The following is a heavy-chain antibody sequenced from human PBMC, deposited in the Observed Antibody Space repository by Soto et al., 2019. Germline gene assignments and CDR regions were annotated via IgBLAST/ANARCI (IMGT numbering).Heavy chain of an antibody. CDR3: VRDRGYGPDFDY. J-gene: IGHJ4*02. V-gene: IGHV3-7*04. CDR2: IRQDGSET. D-gene: IGHD5-18*01. Sequence: EVQLVESGGGLVQPGGSLRLSCAASGFTFRSYWMDWVRQAPGKGLEWVANIRQDGSETHYVDSVKGRFTISRDNAKNSLYLQMNSLRAEDTAVYYCVRDRGYGPDFDYWGQGTLVTVSS. CDR1: GFTFRSYW.